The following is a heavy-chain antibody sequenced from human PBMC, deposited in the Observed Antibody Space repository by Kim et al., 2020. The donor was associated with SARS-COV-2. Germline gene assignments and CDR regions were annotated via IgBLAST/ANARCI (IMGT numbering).Heavy chain of an antibody. CDR3: AIAHNSSSAAFDY. V-gene: IGHV1-69*01. D-gene: IGHD6-6*01. Sequence: DQKFQGRVTLHADQSRSTAYVELRSLGSEDTAVYYCAIAHNSSSAAFDYWGQGTLVTVSS. J-gene: IGHJ4*02.